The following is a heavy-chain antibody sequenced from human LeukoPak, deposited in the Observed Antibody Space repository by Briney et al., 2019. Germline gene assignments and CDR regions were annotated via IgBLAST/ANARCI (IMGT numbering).Heavy chain of an antibody. CDR1: GFTFSSYA. J-gene: IGHJ2*01. Sequence: GRSLRLSCAASGFTFSSYAMSWVRQAPGKGLERVSTITASGGTYYADSLKGQFTISRDTSKNSLHLQMNGLRTEDTAVYYCARDWNWDDWYFDLWGRGTLVTVSS. CDR3: ARDWNWDDWYFDL. V-gene: IGHV3-23*01. CDR2: ITASGGT. D-gene: IGHD1-7*01.